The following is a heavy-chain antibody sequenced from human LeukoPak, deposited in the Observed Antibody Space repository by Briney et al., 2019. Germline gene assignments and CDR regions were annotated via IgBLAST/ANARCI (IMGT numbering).Heavy chain of an antibody. J-gene: IGHJ4*02. CDR2: IYPGDSDT. CDR3: ARPHYYGSGSYSH. Sequence: GESLQISCKGSGYRFTSYWIGWVRQMPGKGLEWMGIIYPGDSDTRYSPSFQGQVTISADKSICTAYLQWSSLKASDTAMYYCARPHYYGSGSYSHWGQGTLVTVSS. D-gene: IGHD3-10*01. CDR1: GYRFTSYW. V-gene: IGHV5-51*01.